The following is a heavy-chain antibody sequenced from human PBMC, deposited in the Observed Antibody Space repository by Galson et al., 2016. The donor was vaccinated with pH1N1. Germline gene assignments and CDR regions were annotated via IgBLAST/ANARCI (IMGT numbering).Heavy chain of an antibody. D-gene: IGHD4-11*01. V-gene: IGHV3-30*04. CDR1: GFTLSCCA. CDR3: ARSRDFSFDY. CDR2: ISKDGNNV. Sequence: SLRLSCAASGFTLSCCAMHWVRQAPGKVLECVALISKDGNNVYSANSVKVRFTISTDSSNNTLYLKMNSLTTEDTAIYYCARSRDFSFDYWGQGTTVTVSS. J-gene: IGHJ4*03.